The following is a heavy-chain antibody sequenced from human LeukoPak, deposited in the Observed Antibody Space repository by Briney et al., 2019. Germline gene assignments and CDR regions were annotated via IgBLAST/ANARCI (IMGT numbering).Heavy chain of an antibody. CDR2: RSIYNGNT. V-gene: IGHV1-18*01. CDR1: GYDFINYG. D-gene: IGHD6-19*01. Sequence: ASVKVSCKASGYDFINYGISWVRQAPGQGLEWMGWRSIYNGNTDYKLQGRVTMTTDTSTSTAYMEVRSLRSDDTAVYYCARGRIAVAGNPDYWGQGTLVTVSS. J-gene: IGHJ4*02. CDR3: ARGRIAVAGNPDY.